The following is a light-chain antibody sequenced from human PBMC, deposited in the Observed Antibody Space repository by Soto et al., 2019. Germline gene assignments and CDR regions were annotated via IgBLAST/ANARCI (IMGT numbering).Light chain of an antibody. CDR2: RAS. Sequence: DIQMTQSPSTLSASVGDRVSITCRASHSISRWLACYQHNPGKAPKLRIYRASSLQSGVPSRFSGSGSGTDFTLTISSLQPEDFATYYCQQTYSSPRTFGQGTRLEIK. J-gene: IGKJ5*01. V-gene: IGKV1-5*03. CDR1: HSISRW. CDR3: QQTYSSPRT.